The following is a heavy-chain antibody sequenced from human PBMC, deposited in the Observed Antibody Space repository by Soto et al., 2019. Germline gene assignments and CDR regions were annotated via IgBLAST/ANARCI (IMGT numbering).Heavy chain of an antibody. J-gene: IGHJ4*02. CDR1: GFTFTSSS. V-gene: IGHV1-58*02. CDR3: AAAMVRGVLVDY. Sequence: VKVSCKASGFTFTSSSMHRVRAARGQRLEWIGWIVVGSGNTNYAQKFQERVTITRDMSTSTAYMELSRMRSEDTAVYYCAAAMVRGVLVDYWGQGTLVTVSS. D-gene: IGHD3-10*01. CDR2: IVVGSGNT.